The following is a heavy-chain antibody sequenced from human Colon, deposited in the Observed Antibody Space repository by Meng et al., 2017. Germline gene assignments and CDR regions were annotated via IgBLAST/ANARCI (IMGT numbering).Heavy chain of an antibody. V-gene: IGHV4-39*07. CDR1: GGAISNSSYY. CDR3: ATYSGWSLSGDSGYFDN. J-gene: IGHJ4*02. D-gene: IGHD6-19*01. Sequence: QSQLQGSGPGLVKPSETLSLSCTVSGGAISNSSYYWGWVRQPPGKGLEWIANIFHTWHTFYDPSLKSRVTISIDTSKNQFSLKLNSVTAADTAVYFCATYSGWSLSGDSGYFDNWGQGTLVTVSS. CDR2: IFHTWHT.